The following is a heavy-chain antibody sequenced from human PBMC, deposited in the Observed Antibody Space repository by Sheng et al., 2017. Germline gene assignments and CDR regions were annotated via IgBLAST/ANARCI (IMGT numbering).Heavy chain of an antibody. CDR3: AKGQSAYSKSFDC. CDR1: GFTFDDYG. Sequence: EVQLVESGGSVVRPGGPVRLSCSASGFTFDDYGMSWVRQSPGKGLEWVSTIIGSGDSTYYADSVKGRLTISRDNSKNTLYLQMNSLRAEDTAEYYCAKGQSAYSKSFDCWGQGTLVTVSS. V-gene: IGHV3-23*04. J-gene: IGHJ4*02. D-gene: IGHD5-18*01. CDR2: IIGSGDST.